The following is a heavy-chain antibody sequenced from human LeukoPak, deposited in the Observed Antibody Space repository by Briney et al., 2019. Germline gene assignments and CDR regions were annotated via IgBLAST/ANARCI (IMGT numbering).Heavy chain of an antibody. CDR1: RFAFSNAW. D-gene: IGHD3-22*01. J-gene: IGHJ4*02. CDR3: TTEPHPLHDSSGYY. V-gene: IGHV3-15*01. CDR2: IKSKTDGGTT. Sequence: GGSLRLSCAASRFAFSNAWMSWVRQAPGKGLEWVGRIKSKTDGGTTDYAAPVKGRFTISRDDSKNTLYLQTNSLKTEDTAVYYCTTEPHPLHDSSGYYWGQGTLVTVSS.